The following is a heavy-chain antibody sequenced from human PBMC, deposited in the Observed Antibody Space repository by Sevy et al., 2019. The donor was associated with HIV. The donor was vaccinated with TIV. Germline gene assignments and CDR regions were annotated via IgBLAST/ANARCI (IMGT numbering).Heavy chain of an antibody. CDR2: LSFGCGEI. V-gene: IGHV3-23*01. Sequence: GGSLRLSCAASGFTFSKYSMSWVRRPPGKGLEWVSTLSFGCGEINYADSVKGRFTISRDNSKSSEYLQMNNLRPEDTAVYYCAREGCTKPHDYWGQGTLVTVSS. J-gene: IGHJ4*02. D-gene: IGHD2-8*01. CDR1: GFTFSKYS. CDR3: AREGCTKPHDY.